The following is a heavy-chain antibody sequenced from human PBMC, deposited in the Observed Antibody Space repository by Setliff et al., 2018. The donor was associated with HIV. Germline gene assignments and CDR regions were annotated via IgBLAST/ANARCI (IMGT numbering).Heavy chain of an antibody. CDR2: IHYSRGS. CDR1: GFTFSDYY. CDR3: ARRYHDSSGFYNS. Sequence: GSLRLSCAASGFTFSDYYMSWIRQPPGKGLEWIGNIHYSRGSYYNASLKSRVTISLDTSKNHFSLKLSSVAATDTAVYYCARRYHDSSGFYNSWGQGVLVTVSS. V-gene: IGHV4-34*01. J-gene: IGHJ4*02. D-gene: IGHD3-22*01.